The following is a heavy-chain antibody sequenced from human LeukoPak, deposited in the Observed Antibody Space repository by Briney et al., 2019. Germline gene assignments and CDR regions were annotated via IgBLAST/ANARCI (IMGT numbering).Heavy chain of an antibody. Sequence: ASVKVSCKASGYTFTTYDMTWVRQTTGQGLEWMGWMNPGSGDTAYAQKFQDRVTMTRDTSISTAYMELSSLESEDTAVYYCATAGRVTHHCYFDLWGRGTLVTVSS. CDR3: ATAGRVTHHCYFDL. CDR1: GYTFTTYD. J-gene: IGHJ2*01. V-gene: IGHV1-8*01. D-gene: IGHD2-21*02. CDR2: MNPGSGDT.